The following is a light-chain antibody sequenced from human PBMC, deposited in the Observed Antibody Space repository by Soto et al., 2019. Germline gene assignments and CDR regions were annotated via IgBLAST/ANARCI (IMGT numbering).Light chain of an antibody. CDR3: QKYNNWPPANT. V-gene: IGKV3-15*01. Sequence: EIVMTQSPATLSVSPGKRATLSCRASQSVSSNLAWYQQKPGQAPRLLIYGASTRATGIPARFSGSGSGTEFTLTISSLQSEDFAVYYCQKYNNWPPANTFGQGTKLEIK. CDR1: QSVSSN. J-gene: IGKJ2*01. CDR2: GAS.